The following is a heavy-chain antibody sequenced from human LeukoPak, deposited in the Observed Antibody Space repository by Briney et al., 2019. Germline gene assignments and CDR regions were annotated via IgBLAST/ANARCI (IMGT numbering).Heavy chain of an antibody. CDR3: ARDRSYSGSYYTFDY. D-gene: IGHD1-26*01. Sequence: GGSLRLSCAASGFTFSSYSMNWVRQAPGKGLEWVSSISSSSGTIYYADSVKGRFTISRDNAKNSLYLQMDSLRAEDTAVYYCARDRSYSGSYYTFDYWGQGTLVTVSS. J-gene: IGHJ4*02. V-gene: IGHV3-48*01. CDR1: GFTFSSYS. CDR2: ISSSSGTI.